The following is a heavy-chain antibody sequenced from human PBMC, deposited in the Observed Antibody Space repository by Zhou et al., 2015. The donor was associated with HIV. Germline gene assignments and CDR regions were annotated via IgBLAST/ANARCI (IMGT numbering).Heavy chain of an antibody. Sequence: QVQLVQSGAEVKKPGASVKVSCKASGYTFTSYGISWVRQAPGQGLEWMGWISAYNGNTNYAQKLQGRVTMTTDTSTSTAYMELRSLRSDDTAVYYCARAPDPENYDSSGYYWFLDYWGRGNPGHRLL. CDR1: GYTFTSYG. D-gene: IGHD3-22*01. V-gene: IGHV1-18*01. CDR2: ISAYNGNT. CDR3: ARAPDPENYDSSGYYWFLDY. J-gene: IGHJ4*02.